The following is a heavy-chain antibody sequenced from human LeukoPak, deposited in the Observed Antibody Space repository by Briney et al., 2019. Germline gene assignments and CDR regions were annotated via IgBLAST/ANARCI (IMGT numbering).Heavy chain of an antibody. J-gene: IGHJ4*02. D-gene: IGHD5-12*01. CDR3: AGLASADY. CDR2: INHSGST. CDR1: GDSISNNHYY. Sequence: SETLSLTCTVSGDSISNNHYYWGWIRQPPGKGLEWIGEINHSGSTNYNPSLKSRVTISVDTSKNQFSLKLSSVTAADTAVYYCAGLASADYWGQGTLVTVSS. V-gene: IGHV4-39*07.